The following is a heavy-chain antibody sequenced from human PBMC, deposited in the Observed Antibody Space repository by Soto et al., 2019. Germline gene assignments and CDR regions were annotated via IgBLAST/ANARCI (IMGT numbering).Heavy chain of an antibody. D-gene: IGHD2-2*01. CDR3: AGTLYCSSTSCEGLDAFDI. Sequence: SETLSLPCTGSGGSISRYSWSLIRQPPGKGLEWIGYIYYSGSTNYNPSLKSRVTISVDTSKNQFSLKLSSVTAADTAVYYCAGTLYCSSTSCEGLDAFDIWGQGTMVTVSS. V-gene: IGHV4-59*01. CDR1: GGSISRYS. J-gene: IGHJ3*02. CDR2: IYYSGST.